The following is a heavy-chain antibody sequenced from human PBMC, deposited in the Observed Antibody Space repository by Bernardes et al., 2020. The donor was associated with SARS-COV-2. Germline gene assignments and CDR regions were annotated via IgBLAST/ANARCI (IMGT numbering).Heavy chain of an antibody. CDR2: MFYSGAS. J-gene: IGHJ5*02. CDR3: ARHYYTAYDNWFDP. CDR1: GGSINSGRYF. Sequence: TLSLTCSVSGGSINSGRYFWGWIRQSPGKGLEWIGSMFYSGASYYNPSLKSRVTMSVDTSKNQFSLKLNSVTAADTAVYYCARHYYTAYDNWFDPWGQGTLVTVSS. V-gene: IGHV4-39*01. D-gene: IGHD3-3*01.